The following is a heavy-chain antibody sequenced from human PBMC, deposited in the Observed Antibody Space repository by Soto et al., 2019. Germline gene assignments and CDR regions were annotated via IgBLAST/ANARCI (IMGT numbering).Heavy chain of an antibody. CDR2: LYSGGST. J-gene: IGHJ6*02. D-gene: IGHD3-10*01. V-gene: IGHV3-66*01. CDR3: GRGMAGNPYAGSGSGMDV. CDR1: GFSVSGHY. Sequence: EVQLVESGGGLVQPGGSLRLSCAASGFSVSGHYMTWVRQAPGKGLEWVSLLYSGGSTYYADSVKGRFTISRDNSKNIFYLQMNSLRAEDTATYYCGRGMAGNPYAGSGSGMDVWGQGTTVTVSS.